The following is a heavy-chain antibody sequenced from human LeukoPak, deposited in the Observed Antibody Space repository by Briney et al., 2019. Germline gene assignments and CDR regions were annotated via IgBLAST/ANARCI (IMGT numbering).Heavy chain of an antibody. CDR1: GFTFDDYA. Sequence: LSGGSLRLSCAASGFTFDDYAMHWVRQALGKGLEWVSGISWNSGSIGYADSVKGRFTISRDNAKNSLYLQMNSLRAEDTALYYCAKAEEFMVRGVMGAFDIWGQGTMVTVSS. CDR2: ISWNSGSI. CDR3: AKAEEFMVRGVMGAFDI. J-gene: IGHJ3*02. D-gene: IGHD3-10*01. V-gene: IGHV3-9*01.